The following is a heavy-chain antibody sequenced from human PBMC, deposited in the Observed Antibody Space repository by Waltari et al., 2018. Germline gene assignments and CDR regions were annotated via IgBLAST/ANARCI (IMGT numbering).Heavy chain of an antibody. CDR1: GFSFSTYW. CDR2: INPDGTTI. V-gene: IGHV3-74*03. D-gene: IGHD3-10*01. CDR3: ARSGFMDV. J-gene: IGHJ6*02. Sequence: EVQLVESGGGLVQPGGSLRLSCEASGFSFSTYWMNWARQDPGEGLVALSRINPDGTTIMYADAVKGRFTTAGDNAKNTLYLQMDSLRVDDTAVYYCARSGFMDVWGQGTTVIVSS.